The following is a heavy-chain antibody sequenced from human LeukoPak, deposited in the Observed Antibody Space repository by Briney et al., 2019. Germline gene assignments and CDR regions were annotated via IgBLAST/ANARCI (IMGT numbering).Heavy chain of an antibody. V-gene: IGHV1-69*06. J-gene: IGHJ1*01. D-gene: IGHD3-16*01. CDR3: ARGGQDYDLEYFQH. Sequence: GASVKVSCKASGGTFSSYAISWVRQAPGQGLEWMEGIIPIFGTANYAQKFQGRVTITADKSTSTAYMELSSLRSEDTAVYYCARGGQDYDLEYFQHWGQGTLVTVSS. CDR1: GGTFSSYA. CDR2: IIPIFGTA.